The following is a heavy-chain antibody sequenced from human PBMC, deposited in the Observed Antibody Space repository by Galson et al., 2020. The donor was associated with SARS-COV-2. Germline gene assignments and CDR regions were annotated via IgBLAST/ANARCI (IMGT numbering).Heavy chain of an antibody. V-gene: IGHV5-51*01. CDR1: GYSFKKYW. J-gene: IGHJ5*01. CDR3: ARPDRNYDSSGYYLTGGLDS. Sequence: GESLKISCKGSGYSFKKYWIGWVRQMPGKGLEWMGIIYPGDSDTRYSPSFQGQVTISADKSINTAYLQWSSLKASDSAVYYCARPDRNYDSSGYYLTGGLDSWGQGTLVTVSS. CDR2: IYPGDSDT. D-gene: IGHD3-22*01.